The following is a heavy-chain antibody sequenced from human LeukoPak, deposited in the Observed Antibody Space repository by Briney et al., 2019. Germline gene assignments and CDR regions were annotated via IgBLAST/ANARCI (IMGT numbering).Heavy chain of an antibody. Sequence: SETLSLTCTVSGYSISSGYYWGCLRQPPGKGLEWIGIIYHSGSTSYNPSLKSRVTISLDTSKNQFSLKLSSVTAADTAVYYCARDHLGYASSPWGQGTLVTVSS. CDR1: GYSISSGYY. CDR3: ARDHLGYASSP. J-gene: IGHJ5*02. D-gene: IGHD2-2*01. CDR2: IYHSGST. V-gene: IGHV4-38-2*02.